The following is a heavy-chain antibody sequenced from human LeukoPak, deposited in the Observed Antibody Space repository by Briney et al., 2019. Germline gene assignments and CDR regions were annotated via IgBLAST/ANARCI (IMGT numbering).Heavy chain of an antibody. CDR1: GYTFIRYY. CDR2: INPSGGST. D-gene: IGHD6-13*01. Sequence: ASVKVSCKASGYTFIRYYMHWVRQAPGQGLEWMGIINPSGGSTSYAQKFQGRVTITADKSTSTAYMELSSLRSEDTAVYYCANAIAAAGPLDYWGQGTLVTVSS. V-gene: IGHV1-46*01. J-gene: IGHJ4*02. CDR3: ANAIAAAGPLDY.